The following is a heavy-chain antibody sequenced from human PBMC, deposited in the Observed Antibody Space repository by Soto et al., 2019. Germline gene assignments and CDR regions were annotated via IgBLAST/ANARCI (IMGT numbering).Heavy chain of an antibody. CDR1: GGSFSGYY. D-gene: IGHD3-10*01. Sequence: SETLSLTCAVYGGSFSGYYWSWIRQPPGKGLEWIGEINHSGSTNYNPSRKSRVTISVDTSKNQFSLKLSSVTAADTAVYYCARGVMVRGVTPYYYYYGMDVWGQGTTVTVSS. V-gene: IGHV4-34*01. CDR3: ARGVMVRGVTPYYYYYGMDV. CDR2: INHSGST. J-gene: IGHJ6*02.